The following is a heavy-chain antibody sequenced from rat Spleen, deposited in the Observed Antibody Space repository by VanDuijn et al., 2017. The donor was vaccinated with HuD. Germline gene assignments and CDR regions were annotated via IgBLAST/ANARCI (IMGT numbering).Heavy chain of an antibody. J-gene: IGHJ2*01. CDR2: IIYDGSST. CDR1: GFNFNDHW. Sequence: EVKLVESGGGLVQPGRSLKLSCVASGFNFNDHWMGWVRQAPKKGLEWVATIIYDGSSTYYRDSVKGRFTISRDNAKSTLYLQMDSLRSEDAATFYCARQNWPYYFDYWGQGVMVTVSS. V-gene: IGHV5-7*01. CDR3: ARQNWPYYFDY. D-gene: IGHD5-1*01.